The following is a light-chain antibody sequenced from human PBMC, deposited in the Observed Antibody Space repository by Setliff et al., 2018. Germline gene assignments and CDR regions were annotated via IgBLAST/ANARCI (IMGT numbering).Light chain of an antibody. Sequence: ALAQPPSASGTPGQRVIISCSGSSSNIGSNTVNWYQQVPGTAPKLLIYRNSLRPSGVPDRFFGSRSGTSASLIISGLQSEDEAEYYCAVWDDSLTGFYVFGSGTKVTVL. CDR2: RNS. CDR3: AVWDDSLTGFYV. J-gene: IGLJ1*01. V-gene: IGLV1-44*01. CDR1: SSNIGSNT.